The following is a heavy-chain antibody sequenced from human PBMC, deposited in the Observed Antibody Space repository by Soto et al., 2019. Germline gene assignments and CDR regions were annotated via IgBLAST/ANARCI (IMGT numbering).Heavy chain of an antibody. Sequence: QVQLQESGPGLVKPSETLSLTCTVSGGSISSYYWSWIRQPAGKGLEWIGRIYTSGSTNYNPSLKSRVTMSVDTSQNQFSLTLSSVTAADTAVYYWARDIVVVVAANYYYYGMDVWGQGTTVTVSS. CDR2: IYTSGST. CDR3: ARDIVVVVAANYYYYGMDV. D-gene: IGHD2-15*01. V-gene: IGHV4-4*07. J-gene: IGHJ6*02. CDR1: GGSISSYY.